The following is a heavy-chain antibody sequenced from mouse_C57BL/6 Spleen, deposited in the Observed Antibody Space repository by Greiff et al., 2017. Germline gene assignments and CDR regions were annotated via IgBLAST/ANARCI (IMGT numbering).Heavy chain of an antibody. CDR2: IYPGGGYT. Sequence: QVQLQQSGAELVRPGTSVKMSCKASGYTFTNYWIGWAKQRPGHGLEWIGDIYPGGGYTNYNEKFKGKATLTADKSSSTAYMQFSSLTSEESAIYYCAREVTTVSYFDYWGQGTTLTVSS. CDR3: AREVTTVSYFDY. CDR1: GYTFTNYW. V-gene: IGHV1-63*01. J-gene: IGHJ2*01. D-gene: IGHD2-2*01.